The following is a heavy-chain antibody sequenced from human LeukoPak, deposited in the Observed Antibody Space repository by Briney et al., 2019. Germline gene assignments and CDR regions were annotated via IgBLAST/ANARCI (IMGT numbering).Heavy chain of an antibody. CDR2: ISGSGGST. Sequence: GGTLRLSCAASGFTFSSYGMSWVRQAPGKGLEWVSAISGSGGSTYYADSVKGRFTISRDNSKNTLYLQMNSLRAEDTAVYYCAKDKEAAVAETFDYWGQGTLVTVSS. CDR1: GFTFSSYG. J-gene: IGHJ4*02. V-gene: IGHV3-23*01. D-gene: IGHD6-19*01. CDR3: AKDKEAAVAETFDY.